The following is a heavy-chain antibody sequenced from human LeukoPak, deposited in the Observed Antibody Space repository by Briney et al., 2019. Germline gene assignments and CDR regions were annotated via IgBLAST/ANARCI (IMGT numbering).Heavy chain of an antibody. Sequence: ATVKISCKVSGYTFTDYYMHWVQQAPGKGLEWMGLVDPEDGETIYAEKFQGRVTITADTSTDTAYMELSSLRSEDTAVYYCARDQGHYYDSSGYYNPLDWGQGTLVTVSS. CDR3: ARDQGHYYDSSGYYNPLD. CDR1: GYTFTDYY. D-gene: IGHD3-22*01. J-gene: IGHJ4*02. CDR2: VDPEDGET. V-gene: IGHV1-69-2*01.